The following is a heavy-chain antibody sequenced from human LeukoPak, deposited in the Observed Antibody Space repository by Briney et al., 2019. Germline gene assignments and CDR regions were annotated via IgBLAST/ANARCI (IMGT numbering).Heavy chain of an antibody. CDR2: ISGSGGST. V-gene: IGHV3-23*01. CDR1: GFTFSSYA. Sequence: PGGSLTLSCAASGFTFSSYAMSWVRQAPGKGLEWVSAISGSGGSTYYAASVKGRFTISRDNSKSTLYLQMNSLRAEDTAVYYCAKSRGIVVVPAALDYWGQGTLVTVSS. D-gene: IGHD2-2*01. J-gene: IGHJ4*02. CDR3: AKSRGIVVVPAALDY.